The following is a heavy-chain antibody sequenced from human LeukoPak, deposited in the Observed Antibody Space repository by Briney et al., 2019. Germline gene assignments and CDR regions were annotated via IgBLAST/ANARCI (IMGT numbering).Heavy chain of an antibody. J-gene: IGHJ4*02. CDR1: GGSISSHY. V-gene: IGHV4-34*01. CDR3: ARGRRRGYSGYDYPNPFDY. CDR2: INHSGST. Sequence: SETLSLTCTVSGGSISSHYWSWIRQPPGKGLEWIGEINHSGSTNYNPSLKSRVTISVDTSKNQFSLKLSSVTAADTAVYYCARGRRRGYSGYDYPNPFDYWGQGTLATVSS. D-gene: IGHD5-12*01.